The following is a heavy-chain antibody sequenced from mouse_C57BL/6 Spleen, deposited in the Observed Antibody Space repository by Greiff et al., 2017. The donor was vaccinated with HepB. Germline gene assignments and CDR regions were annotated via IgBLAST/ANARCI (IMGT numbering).Heavy chain of an antibody. D-gene: IGHD2-3*01. J-gene: IGHJ4*01. V-gene: IGHV2-6*03. CDR3: ARDDDGYYVDAMDY. CDR2: IWSDGST. CDR1: GFSLTSYG. Sequence: QVQLKESGPGLVAPSQSLSITCTASGFSLTSYGVHWVRQPPGKGLEWLVVIWSDGSTTYNSALKSRLSISKDNSKSQVFLKMNSLQTDDTAMYYCARDDDGYYVDAMDYWGQGTSVTVSS.